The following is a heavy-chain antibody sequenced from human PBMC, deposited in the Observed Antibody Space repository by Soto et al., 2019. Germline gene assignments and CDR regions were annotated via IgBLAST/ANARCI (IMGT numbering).Heavy chain of an antibody. V-gene: IGHV3-30*18. J-gene: IGHJ6*02. CDR2: ISYDGSNK. Sequence: QVLLVESGGGVVQPGRSLRLSCAASGFTFSSYGMHWVRQAPGKGLEWVAVISYDGSNKYYADSVKGRFTISRDNSKNTLYLQMNSLRAEDTAVYYCAKDQIDGEYYGSGGLQGPYYYYGMDVWGQGTTVTVSS. D-gene: IGHD3-10*01. CDR3: AKDQIDGEYYGSGGLQGPYYYYGMDV. CDR1: GFTFSSYG.